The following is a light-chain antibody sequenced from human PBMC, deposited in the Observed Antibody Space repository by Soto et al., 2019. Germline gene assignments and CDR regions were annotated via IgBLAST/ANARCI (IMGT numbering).Light chain of an antibody. V-gene: IGKV1-12*01. Sequence: DIQMTQSPSSVSASVGDTVTITCRTSQDVSTWLAWYQQRPGKAPNLLIYAASSLQIGVPSRFSGSGSGTDFTLTIAGLQPEDFATYYCQQGLSFPITFGQGTRLDIK. CDR1: QDVSTW. J-gene: IGKJ5*01. CDR2: AAS. CDR3: QQGLSFPIT.